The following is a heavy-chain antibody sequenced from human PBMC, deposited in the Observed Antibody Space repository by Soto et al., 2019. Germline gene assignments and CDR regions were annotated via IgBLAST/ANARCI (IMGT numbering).Heavy chain of an antibody. CDR1: GLTFTSSA. CDR2: IVVGSGNT. D-gene: IGHD2-21*01. J-gene: IGHJ4*02. Sequence: SVKVSCKASGLTFTSSAMQWVRQALGQRLEWIGWIVVGSGNTNYAQKFQERVTITRDMSTSTAYMELSSLRSEDTAVYYCAADPPYCGGECPAGWGQGTLVTVSS. V-gene: IGHV1-58*02. CDR3: AADPPYCGGECPAG.